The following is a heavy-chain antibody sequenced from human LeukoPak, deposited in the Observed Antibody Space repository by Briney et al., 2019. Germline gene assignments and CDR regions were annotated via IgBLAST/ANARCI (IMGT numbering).Heavy chain of an antibody. Sequence: GGSLRLSCAASGFTFSTYSMNWVRQAPGKGREWVSYISRSSSTIYYADSVKGRFTISRDNAKNSLYLQMNSLRAEDTAVYYCARDMTTVTTGPDYWGQGTLVTVSS. CDR3: ARDMTTVTTGPDY. J-gene: IGHJ4*02. D-gene: IGHD4-17*01. CDR2: ISRSSSTI. V-gene: IGHV3-48*04. CDR1: GFTFSTYS.